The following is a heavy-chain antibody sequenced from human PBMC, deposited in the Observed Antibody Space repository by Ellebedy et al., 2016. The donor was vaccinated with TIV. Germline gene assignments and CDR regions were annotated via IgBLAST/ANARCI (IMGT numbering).Heavy chain of an antibody. CDR1: GFTFSSHW. D-gene: IGHD4-23*01. J-gene: IGHJ3*01. CDR2: ISNTCSHT. V-gene: IGHV3-21*05. Sequence: PGGSLRLSCAASGFTFSSHWMSWVRQAPGKGLELVSYISNTCSHTYYADSVKGRFTVARDSAQNSVYLQMNSLRAEDTAVYYCARDPVGVGPAFDVWGQGTMVTVSS. CDR3: ARDPVGVGPAFDV.